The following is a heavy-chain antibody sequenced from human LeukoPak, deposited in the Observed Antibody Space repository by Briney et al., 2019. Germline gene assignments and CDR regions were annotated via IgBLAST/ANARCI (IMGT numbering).Heavy chain of an antibody. CDR3: ARDIGVLTYYYDSSGYSPFDY. Sequence: GGSLRLSCAASGFTFSSYSMNWVRQAPGKGLERVSSISSSSSYIYYADSVKGRFTISRDNAKNSLYLQMNSLRAEDTAVYYCARDIGVLTYYYDSSGYSPFDYWGQGTLVTVSS. J-gene: IGHJ4*02. CDR2: ISSSSSYI. D-gene: IGHD3-22*01. CDR1: GFTFSSYS. V-gene: IGHV3-21*01.